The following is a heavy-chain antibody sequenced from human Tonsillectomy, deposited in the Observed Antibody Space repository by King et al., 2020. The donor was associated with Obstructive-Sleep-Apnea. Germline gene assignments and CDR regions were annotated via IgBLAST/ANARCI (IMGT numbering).Heavy chain of an antibody. V-gene: IGHV3-43D*03. CDR1: GFTFDDYA. D-gene: IGHD6-19*01. Sequence: VQLVESGGVVVQPGGSLRLSCAASGFTFDDYAMHWVRQAPGKGLEWGSLISWDGTSTYYADSVKGRFTISRDNSKNSLYLQMNSLRAGDSAFYYCAKEKVSSGWNRIFDFRGQGTLVTVSS. CDR3: AKEKVSSGWNRIFDF. CDR2: ISWDGTST. J-gene: IGHJ4*02.